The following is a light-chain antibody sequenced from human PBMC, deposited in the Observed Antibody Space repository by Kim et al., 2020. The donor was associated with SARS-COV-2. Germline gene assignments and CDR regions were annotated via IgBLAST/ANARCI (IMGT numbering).Light chain of an antibody. CDR2: GKN. J-gene: IGLJ2*01. CDR3: NSRDSSGNHVV. Sequence: LGQTVRITCQGDSLRSYYASWYQQKPGQAPVLVIYGKNNRPSGIPDRFSGSSSGNTASLTITGAQAEGEADYYCNSRDSSGNHVVFGGGTKLTVL. CDR1: SLRSYY. V-gene: IGLV3-19*01.